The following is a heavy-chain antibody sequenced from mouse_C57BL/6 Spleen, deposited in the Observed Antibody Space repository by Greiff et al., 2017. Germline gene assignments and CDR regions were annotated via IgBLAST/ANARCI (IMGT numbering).Heavy chain of an antibody. J-gene: IGHJ1*03. CDR1: GYTFTDYY. CDR2: MNPNNGGT. D-gene: IGHD2-3*01. CDR3: ARGYDGYWYFDV. Sequence: VQLQQSGPELVKPGASVKISCKASGYTFTDYYMNWVKQSHGKSLEWIGAMNPNNGGTSYNQKFKGKATLTVDKSSSTAYMELRSLTSEDSAVYYCARGYDGYWYFDVWGTGTTVTVSS. V-gene: IGHV1-26*01.